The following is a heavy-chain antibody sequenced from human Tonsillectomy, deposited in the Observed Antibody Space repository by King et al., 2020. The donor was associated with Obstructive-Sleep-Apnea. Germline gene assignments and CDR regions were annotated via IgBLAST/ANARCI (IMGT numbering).Heavy chain of an antibody. J-gene: IGHJ4*02. CDR3: ARHTRDCGGDCYSWAWDY. CDR1: GYSFTSYW. CDR2: IDPSDSYT. D-gene: IGHD2-21*02. Sequence: QLVQSGAEVKKPGESLRISCEGSGYSFTSYWISWVRQMPGKGLEWMGRIDPSDSYTNYSPSFQGHVTISADKSISTAYLQWSSLKASDTAMYYCARHTRDCGGDCYSWAWDYWGQGTLVTVSS. V-gene: IGHV5-10-1*03.